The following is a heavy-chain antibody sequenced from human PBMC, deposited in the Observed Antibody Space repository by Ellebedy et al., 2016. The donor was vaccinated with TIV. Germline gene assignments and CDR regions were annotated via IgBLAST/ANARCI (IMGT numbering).Heavy chain of an antibody. CDR1: GFTFSSYW. D-gene: IGHD3-10*01. CDR2: IKQDGSEK. J-gene: IGHJ4*02. Sequence: GESLKISXAASGFTFSSYWMSWVRQAPGKGLEWVANIKQDGSEKYYVDSVKGRFTISRDNAKNSLYLQMNSMRAEDTAVYYCAREPTGGFWGQGTLVTVSS. V-gene: IGHV3-7*01. CDR3: AREPTGGF.